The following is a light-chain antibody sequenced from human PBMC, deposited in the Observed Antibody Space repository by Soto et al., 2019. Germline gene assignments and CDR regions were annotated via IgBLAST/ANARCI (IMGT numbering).Light chain of an antibody. CDR1: SSNIGGNS. CDR3: GSWDSSLRAYV. V-gene: IGLV1-51*01. CDR2: DDN. Sequence: QSVLTQPPSVSAAPGQKVTISCSGSSSNIGGNSVSWYQQLPGTAPKLLIYDDNKRPSGIPDRFSGPKSGTSATLGITGFQTGDEADYYCGSWDSSLRAYVFGTGTKVTVL. J-gene: IGLJ1*01.